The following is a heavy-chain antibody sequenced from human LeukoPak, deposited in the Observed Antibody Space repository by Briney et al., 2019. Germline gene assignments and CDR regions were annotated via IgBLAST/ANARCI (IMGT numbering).Heavy chain of an antibody. V-gene: IGHV4-61*02. CDR2: IYTSGST. J-gene: IGHJ4*02. CDR3: ARDHAWAAAGLYFDY. CDR1: GGSISSGSYY. D-gene: IGHD6-25*01. Sequence: PSQTLSLNCTVSGGSISSGSYYWSWIRQPAGKGLEWIGRIYTSGSTNYNPSLKSRVTISVDTSKNQFSLKLSSVTTADTAVYYCARDHAWAAAGLYFDYWGQGTLVTVSS.